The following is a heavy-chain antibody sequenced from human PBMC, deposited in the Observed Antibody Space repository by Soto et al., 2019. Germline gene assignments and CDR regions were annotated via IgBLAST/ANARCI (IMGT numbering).Heavy chain of an antibody. V-gene: IGHV1-46*01. J-gene: IGHJ4*02. CDR1: GYTFTSYY. Sequence: ASVKVSCKASGYTFTSYYMHWVRQAPGQGLEWMGIINPSGGSTSYAQKFQGRVTMTRDTSTSTVYMELSSLRSEDTAVYYCARTYYYDSSGYPEYYFDYWGQGTLVTVSS. CDR3: ARTYYYDSSGYPEYYFDY. D-gene: IGHD3-22*01. CDR2: INPSGGST.